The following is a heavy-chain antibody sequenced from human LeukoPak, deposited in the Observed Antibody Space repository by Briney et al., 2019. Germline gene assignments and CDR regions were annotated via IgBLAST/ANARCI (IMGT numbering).Heavy chain of an antibody. CDR2: IIPIFGTA. V-gene: IGHV1-69*05. J-gene: IGHJ4*02. CDR1: GGTFSSYA. D-gene: IGHD3-22*01. Sequence: GSSVKVSCKASGGTFSSYAISWVRQAPGQGLEWMGGIIPIFGTANYAQKFQGRVTITTDESTSTAYMGLSSLRSEDTAVYYCARSGRGSGYYFPDYRGQGTLVTVSS. CDR3: ARSGRGSGYYFPDY.